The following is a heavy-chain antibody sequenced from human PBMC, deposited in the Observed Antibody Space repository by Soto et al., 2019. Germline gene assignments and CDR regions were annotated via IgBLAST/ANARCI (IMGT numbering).Heavy chain of an antibody. CDR3: ARAWTSTSSLTWFDP. V-gene: IGHV4-30-4*01. D-gene: IGHD2-2*01. Sequence: SETLSLTCTVSGGSISSGDYYWSWIRQPPGKGLEWIGYIYYSGRTYYNPSLKSRVTISVDTSKNQFSLKLSSVTAADTAVYYCARAWTSTSSLTWFDPWGQGTLVTVSS. CDR2: IYYSGRT. CDR1: GGSISSGDYY. J-gene: IGHJ5*02.